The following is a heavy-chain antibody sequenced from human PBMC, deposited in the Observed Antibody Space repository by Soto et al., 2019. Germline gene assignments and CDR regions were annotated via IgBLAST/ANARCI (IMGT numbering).Heavy chain of an antibody. Sequence: EVQLLESGGGLVQPGGSLRLSCAASGITFSNYAMYWVRLAPGKGLEWVSTIVSSGGVTCYAGSVKGRFTISRDNSKSTVYLQMDSLGAEDTAVYFCASTFPLLYGAPSGFDYWGQGTLVAVSS. CDR1: GITFSNYA. D-gene: IGHD4-17*01. J-gene: IGHJ4*02. V-gene: IGHV3-23*01. CDR3: ASTFPLLYGAPSGFDY. CDR2: IVSSGGVT.